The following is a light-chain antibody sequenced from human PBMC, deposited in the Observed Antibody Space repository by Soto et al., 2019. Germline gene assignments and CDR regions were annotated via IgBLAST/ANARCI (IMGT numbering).Light chain of an antibody. Sequence: SVLTHPPSVSWAPGQRVTISCSGTSSSIGAGYEVHWYHQLPGTAPKLVVSGNGNRPSGVPDRLSASKSGTSASLAITGLQAEDEGHYYCQSYDKRLTAYVFGTGTKVTVL. CDR3: QSYDKRLTAYV. J-gene: IGLJ1*01. V-gene: IGLV1-40*01. CDR2: GNG. CDR1: SSSIGAGYE.